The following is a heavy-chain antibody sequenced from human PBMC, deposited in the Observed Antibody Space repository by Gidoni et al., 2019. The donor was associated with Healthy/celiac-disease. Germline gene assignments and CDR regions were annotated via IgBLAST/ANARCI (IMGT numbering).Heavy chain of an antibody. CDR2: ISYDGSNK. J-gene: IGHJ4*02. CDR1: GFTFSSYA. CDR3: ARASSSWPYADFDY. D-gene: IGHD6-13*01. Sequence: QVQLVESGGGVVQPGRSLRLSCAASGFTFSSYAMHWVRQAPGKGLEWVAVISYDGSNKYYADSVKGRFTISRDNSKNTLYLQMNSLRAEDTAVYYCARASSSWPYADFDYWGQGTLVTVSS. V-gene: IGHV3-30-3*01.